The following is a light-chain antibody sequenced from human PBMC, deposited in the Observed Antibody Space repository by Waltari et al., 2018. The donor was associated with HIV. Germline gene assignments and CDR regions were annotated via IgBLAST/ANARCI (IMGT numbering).Light chain of an antibody. CDR1: ELGDKY. CDR3: QAWGSSTSGV. J-gene: IGLJ2*01. V-gene: IGLV3-1*01. Sequence: SYEVTQPPSVAVSPGQTASITCSGYELGDKYTCWYQHKPGQSPLLVIYQDNNRPPGIPERFSASSSGHTATLTISGTLPMDDADYYCQAWGSSTSGVFGRGTRLTVL. CDR2: QDN.